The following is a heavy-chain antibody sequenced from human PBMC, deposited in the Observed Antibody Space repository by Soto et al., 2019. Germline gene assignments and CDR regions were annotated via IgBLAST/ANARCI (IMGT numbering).Heavy chain of an antibody. D-gene: IGHD6-19*01. V-gene: IGHV3-33*08. CDR1: GFTFSAYS. J-gene: IGHJ2*01. CDR3: ARIPQIAVAGTRFGYFDL. CDR2: IWYDGSNK. Sequence: QVHVTESGGGVVQPGGSLRLSCTTSGFTFSAYSMHWFRQAPGKGLEWVAVIWYDGSNKYYADSVKGRFTISRDNSKNTLYLQMNSLGAEDTAVYYCARIPQIAVAGTRFGYFDLWGRGTLVTVSS.